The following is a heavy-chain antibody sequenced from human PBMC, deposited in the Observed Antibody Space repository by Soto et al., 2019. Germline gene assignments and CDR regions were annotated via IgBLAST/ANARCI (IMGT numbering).Heavy chain of an antibody. CDR3: ARGDGYWGYCSSTSCYYYYYYMDV. CDR1: GGSISSYY. Sequence: SETLSLTCTVSGGSISSYYWSWIRQPPGKGLEWIGYIYYSGSTNYNPSLKSRVTISVDTSKNQFSLRLSSLTAADTAVYYCARGDGYWGYCSSTSCYYYYYYMDVGGKGTTVTVSS. D-gene: IGHD2-2*01. CDR2: IYYSGST. J-gene: IGHJ6*03. V-gene: IGHV4-59*01.